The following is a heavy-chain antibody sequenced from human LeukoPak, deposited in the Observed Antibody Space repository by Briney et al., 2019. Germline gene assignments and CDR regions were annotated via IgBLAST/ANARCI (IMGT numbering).Heavy chain of an antibody. Sequence: PSETLSLTCTVSGGSLSSYYWSWIRQPAGKGLEWIGRIYTSGSTNYNPSLKSRVTMSVDKSKSQFSLKLSSVTAADTAVYYCARDLHPYGFDYWGQGTLVTVSS. CDR3: ARDLHPYGFDY. CDR1: GGSLSSYY. D-gene: IGHD4-17*01. J-gene: IGHJ4*02. V-gene: IGHV4-4*07. CDR2: IYTSGST.